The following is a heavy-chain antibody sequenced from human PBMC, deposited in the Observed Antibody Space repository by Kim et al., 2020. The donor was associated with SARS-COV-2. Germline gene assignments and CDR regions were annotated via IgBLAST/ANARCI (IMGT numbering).Heavy chain of an antibody. CDR3: ARGSSRFDY. J-gene: IGHJ4*02. Sequence: VSTNSNPSLKSRVTISVDTSKYQFALKLSSVTAADTAVYYCARGSSRFDYWGQGTLVTVSS. V-gene: IGHV4-59*09. CDR2: VST.